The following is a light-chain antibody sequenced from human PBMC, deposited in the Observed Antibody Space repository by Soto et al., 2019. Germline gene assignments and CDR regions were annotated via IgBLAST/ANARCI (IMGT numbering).Light chain of an antibody. CDR1: QSVRNN. CDR2: GAS. CDR3: QQYNYWPYT. J-gene: IGKJ5*01. Sequence: EIVMTQSPATLSVSPGERATLSCRASQSVRNNLAWYQQKPGQAPSLLIYGASTRATGIPARFSGTGSGTEFTLTITSLQSEDFAVYYCQQYNYWPYTFGQGTRLEIK. V-gene: IGKV3-15*01.